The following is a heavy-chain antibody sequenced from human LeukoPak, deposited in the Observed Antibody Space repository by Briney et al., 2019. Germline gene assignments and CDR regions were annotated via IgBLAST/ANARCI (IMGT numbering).Heavy chain of an antibody. CDR2: IKQDGSEK. J-gene: IGHJ3*02. V-gene: IGHV3-7*01. Sequence: GGSLRLSCAASGFTFSSYWMSWVRQAPGKGLEWVANIKQDGSEKYYVDSVKGRFTISRDNAKNSLYLQMNSLRAEDTAVYYCARENNYSQDAFDIWGQGTMVTVSS. D-gene: IGHD1/OR15-1a*01. CDR1: GFTFSSYW. CDR3: ARENNYSQDAFDI.